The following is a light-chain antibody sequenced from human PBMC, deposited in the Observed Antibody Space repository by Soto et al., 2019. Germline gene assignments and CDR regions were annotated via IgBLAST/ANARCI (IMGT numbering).Light chain of an antibody. CDR3: QQHYVTPIT. CDR1: QSVLXSSKNKNY. V-gene: IGKV4-1*01. Sequence: DIVMTQSPDSLAVSLGERATINCKSSQSVLXSSKNKNYLTWYQQKPGQPPKLLIYWASTRESGVPDRFSGXXSGTDFTLTISSLQAEDVAVYYCQQHYVTPITFGQGTRLEIK. J-gene: IGKJ5*01. CDR2: WAS.